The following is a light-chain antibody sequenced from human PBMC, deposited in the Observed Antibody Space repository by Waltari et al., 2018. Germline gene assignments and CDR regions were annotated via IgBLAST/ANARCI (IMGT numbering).Light chain of an antibody. CDR2: DAS. V-gene: IGLV7-46*01. J-gene: IGLJ2*01. CDR1: TGAVTSGHF. Sequence: QAVVTQEPSLTVSPGGTVTLTCGSHTGAVTSGHFPYWFQQKPGQAPVTLIYDASNRPSWTPARFSGSLLGGKAALTLSGAQPEDEADYYCLLSFSGADVVFGGGTKLTVL. CDR3: LLSFSGADVV.